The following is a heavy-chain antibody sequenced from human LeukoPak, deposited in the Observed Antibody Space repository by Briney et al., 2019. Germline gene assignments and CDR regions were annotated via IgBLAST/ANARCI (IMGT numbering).Heavy chain of an antibody. Sequence: PSETLSLTCTVSGGSISRSNYYWGWIRQPPGKGPEWIGSIYYSGNTYYNPSLKSRVTISVDTSKNQFSLRLSSVTAADTAVYYCARRARGTYLYYFDYWGQGTLVSVSS. CDR2: IYYSGNT. V-gene: IGHV4-39*01. CDR3: ARRARGTYLYYFDY. J-gene: IGHJ4*02. CDR1: GGSISRSNYY. D-gene: IGHD1-26*01.